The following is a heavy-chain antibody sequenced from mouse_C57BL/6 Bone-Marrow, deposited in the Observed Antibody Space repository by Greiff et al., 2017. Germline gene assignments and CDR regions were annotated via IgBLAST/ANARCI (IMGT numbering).Heavy chain of an antibody. J-gene: IGHJ1*03. Sequence: QVQLQQSGPELVKPGASVKISCKASGYSFTSYYIHWVKQRPGQGLERIGWIYPGSGNTKYNEKFKGKATLTADTSSSTAYMQLSSLTSEDSAVYYCASPSYYSNWYFDVWGTGTTVTVSA. CDR2: IYPGSGNT. CDR1: GYSFTSYY. CDR3: ASPSYYSNWYFDV. D-gene: IGHD2-5*01. V-gene: IGHV1-66*01.